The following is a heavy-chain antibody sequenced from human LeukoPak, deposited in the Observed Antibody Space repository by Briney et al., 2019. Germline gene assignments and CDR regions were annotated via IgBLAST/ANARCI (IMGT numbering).Heavy chain of an antibody. CDR1: GGSINCGDYY. CDR2: IYYSGNT. Sequence: SQTLSPTCTVSGGSINCGDYYWSWIRQPPGKGLEWIGYIYYSGNTYYNPSLKSRVTISVDTSKKQFSLKLTSVTAADTAVYYCARDARNDYGDHGCFDPWGQGTLVTVSS. V-gene: IGHV4-30-4*01. CDR3: ARDARNDYGDHGCFDP. J-gene: IGHJ5*02. D-gene: IGHD4-17*01.